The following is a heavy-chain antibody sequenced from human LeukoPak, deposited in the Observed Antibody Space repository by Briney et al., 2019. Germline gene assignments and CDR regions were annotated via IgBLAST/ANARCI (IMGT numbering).Heavy chain of an antibody. V-gene: IGHV3-33*01. J-gene: IGHJ3*02. CDR3: ARGGRGSAAVVAPRSFDI. Sequence: GGSLRLSCAASGFTFSSYGMHWVRQAPGKGLEWVAVIWYDGSNKYYADSVKGRFTISRDNSKNTLYLQMNSLRAEDTAVYYCARGGRGSAAVVAPRSFDIWGQGTMVTVSS. CDR2: IWYDGSNK. D-gene: IGHD2-2*01. CDR1: GFTFSSYG.